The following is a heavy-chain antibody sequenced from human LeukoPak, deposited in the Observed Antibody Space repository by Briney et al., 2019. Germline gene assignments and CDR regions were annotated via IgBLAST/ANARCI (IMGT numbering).Heavy chain of an antibody. Sequence: VEVSRSASGDSYSTCSYRWGRGAPGREFEWMVGVILILGRAKYADKLQHRVIITADESKNTTYRGRRSVRLEDTAVYYCARVGVAVSGYSYYCDNWGQRTLFTVST. CDR2: VILILGRA. D-gene: IGHD3-3*01. CDR3: ARVGVAVSGYSYYCDN. CDR1: GDSYSTCS. J-gene: IGHJ4*02. V-gene: IGHV1-69*01.